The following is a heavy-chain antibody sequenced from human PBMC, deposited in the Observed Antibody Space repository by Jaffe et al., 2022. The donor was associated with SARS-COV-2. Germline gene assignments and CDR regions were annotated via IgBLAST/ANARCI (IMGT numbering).Heavy chain of an antibody. V-gene: IGHV3-9*01. J-gene: IGHJ4*02. CDR2: ISWNSGSI. D-gene: IGHD3-16*02. CDR1: GFTFDDYA. CDR3: AKAAASSPLFDY. Sequence: EVQLVESGGGLVQPGRSLRLSCAASGFTFDDYAMHWVRQAPGKGLEWVSGISWNSGSIGYADSVKGRFTISRDNAKNSLYLQMNSLRAEDTALYYCAKAAASSPLFDYWGQGTLVTVSS.